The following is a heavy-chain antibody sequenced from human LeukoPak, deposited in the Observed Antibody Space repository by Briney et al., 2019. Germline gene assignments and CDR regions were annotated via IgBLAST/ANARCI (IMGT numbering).Heavy chain of an antibody. CDR3: AKYYYDSSGYSYFDY. D-gene: IGHD3-22*01. CDR2: ISGSGGST. Sequence: GGSLRLSCAASGFAFSSYAMSWVRQAPGKGLEWVSAISGSGGSTYYADSVKGRFTISRDNSKNTLYLQMNSLRAEDTAVYYCAKYYYDSSGYSYFDYWGQGTLVTVSS. CDR1: GFAFSSYA. J-gene: IGHJ4*02. V-gene: IGHV3-23*01.